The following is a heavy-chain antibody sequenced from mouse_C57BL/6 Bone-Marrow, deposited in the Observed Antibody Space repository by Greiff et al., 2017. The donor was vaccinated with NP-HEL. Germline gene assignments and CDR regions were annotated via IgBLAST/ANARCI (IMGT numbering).Heavy chain of an antibody. D-gene: IGHD1-1*01. J-gene: IGHJ4*01. CDR3: TRSLLLRYYYAMDY. CDR1: GYTFTSYW. V-gene: IGHV1-5*01. Sequence: EVQLQQSGTVLARPGASVKMSCKTSGYTFTSYWMHWVKQRPGQGLEWIGAIYPGNSDTSYNQKFKGKAKLTAVTSASTAYMELSSLTNEDSAVYYCTRSLLLRYYYAMDYWGQGTSVTVSS. CDR2: IYPGNSDT.